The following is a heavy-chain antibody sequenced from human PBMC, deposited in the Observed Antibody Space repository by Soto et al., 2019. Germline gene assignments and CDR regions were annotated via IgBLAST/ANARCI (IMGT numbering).Heavy chain of an antibody. Sequence: SETLSLTCTVSGGSISSYYWSWIRQPPGKGLEWIGYIYYSGSTNYNPSLKSRVTISVDTSKNQFSLKLSSVTAADTAVYYCAREREMDIVVVPAARRRGARAFDIWGQGTMVTVSS. V-gene: IGHV4-59*12. CDR3: AREREMDIVVVPAARRRGARAFDI. J-gene: IGHJ3*02. CDR2: IYYSGST. D-gene: IGHD2-2*03. CDR1: GGSISSYY.